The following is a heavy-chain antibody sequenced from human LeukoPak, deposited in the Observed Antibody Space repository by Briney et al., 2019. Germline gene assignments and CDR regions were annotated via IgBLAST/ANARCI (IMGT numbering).Heavy chain of an antibody. Sequence: SETLSLTCTVSGYSIRSGDYWGWIRQPPGQGLEWIGNIYHSGSTYYNPSLKSRVIISVDTSKNHFSLKLSSVTAADTAMYYCARRMGRRFGERYYYYHYMDVWGKGTTVTISS. CDR3: ARRMGRRFGERYYYYHYMDV. D-gene: IGHD3-10*01. CDR1: GYSIRSGDY. CDR2: IYHSGST. V-gene: IGHV4-38-2*02. J-gene: IGHJ6*03.